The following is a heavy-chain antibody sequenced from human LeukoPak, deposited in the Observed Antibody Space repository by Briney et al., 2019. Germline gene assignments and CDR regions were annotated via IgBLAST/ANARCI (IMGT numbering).Heavy chain of an antibody. V-gene: IGHV3-23*01. J-gene: IGHJ4*02. Sequence: GGSLRLSCAASGFTFSSYAMSWVRQAPGKGLEWVSAISGSGGSTYYADSVKGRFTISRDNSKNTLYLQMNSLRAEDTAVYYCAKAYSYDSSGYYYAGDYWGQGTLVTVSS. D-gene: IGHD3-22*01. CDR2: ISGSGGST. CDR3: AKAYSYDSSGYYYAGDY. CDR1: GFTFSSYA.